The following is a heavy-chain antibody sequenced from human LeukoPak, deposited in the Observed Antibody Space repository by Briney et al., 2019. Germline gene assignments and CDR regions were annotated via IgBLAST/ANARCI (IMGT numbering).Heavy chain of an antibody. CDR2: IYYSGST. CDR1: GGSISNYF. D-gene: IGHD6-13*01. V-gene: IGHV4-59*01. J-gene: IGHJ3*02. Sequence: SETLSLTCTVSGGSISNYFWSWIRQPPGKGLEYIGYIYYSGSTNYNPSLKSRVTISVDTSKNHFSLKLSSVTAADTAVYYCARHQGGAGPSSSWFSMDAFDIWGQGTMVTVSS. CDR3: ARHQGGAGPSSSWFSMDAFDI.